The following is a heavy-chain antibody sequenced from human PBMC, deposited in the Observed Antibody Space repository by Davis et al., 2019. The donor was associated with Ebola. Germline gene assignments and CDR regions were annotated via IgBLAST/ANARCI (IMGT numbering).Heavy chain of an antibody. D-gene: IGHD3-22*01. CDR1: GFTLSTYW. Sequence: GESLKISCAASGFTLSTYWMAWVRQVPGKGLEWVANIKQDGDEKYYVDSVKGRFTISRDNAKNSLYLQMNSLRAEDTAVYYCARGYYDSSGYYDYWGQGTLVTVSS. CDR2: IKQDGDEK. CDR3: ARGYYDSSGYYDY. V-gene: IGHV3-7*01. J-gene: IGHJ4*02.